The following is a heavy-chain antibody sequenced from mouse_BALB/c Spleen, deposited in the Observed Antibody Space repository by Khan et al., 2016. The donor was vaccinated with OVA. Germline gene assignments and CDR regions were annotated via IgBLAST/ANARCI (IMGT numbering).Heavy chain of an antibody. D-gene: IGHD2-14*01. CDR1: GFDFSRYW. CDR2: INPDSSTI. Sequence: VQLQQSGGGLVQPGGSLKLSCAASGFDFSRYWMSWVRQAPGKGLEWIGEINPDSSTINYTPSLKDKFIISRDNAKNTLYLQMSKVRSGDTALYYCARPYRYDGRAWFAYWGQGTLVTVSA. V-gene: IGHV4-1*02. J-gene: IGHJ3*01. CDR3: ARPYRYDGRAWFAY.